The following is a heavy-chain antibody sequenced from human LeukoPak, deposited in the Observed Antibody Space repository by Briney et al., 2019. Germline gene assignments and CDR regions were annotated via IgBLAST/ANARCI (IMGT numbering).Heavy chain of an antibody. CDR3: AREMATIRGNWFDP. D-gene: IGHD5-24*01. J-gene: IGHJ5*02. Sequence: ASVKVSCKASGYTFTGYYIHWVRQAPGQGLEWMGWINPNSGDTTSAQRFQGRVTMTRDTSLNTAYMELRSLRSDDTAVYYCAREMATIRGNWFDPWGQGTLVTVSS. CDR1: GYTFTGYY. CDR2: INPNSGDT. V-gene: IGHV1-2*02.